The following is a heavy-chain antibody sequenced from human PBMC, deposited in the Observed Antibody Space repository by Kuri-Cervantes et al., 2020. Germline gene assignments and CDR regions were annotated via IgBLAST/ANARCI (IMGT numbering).Heavy chain of an antibody. CDR2: IYYSGST. Sequence: SETLSLTCTVSGGSISGHYWCWIRQPPGKGPEWIGHIYYSGSTNYSPSLKSRVTISVDTSKNQFSLKLSSVTAADTAVYYCARASDYYDSSGYSYYYYYMDVWGKGTTVTVSS. CDR1: GGSISGHY. D-gene: IGHD3-22*01. V-gene: IGHV4-59*11. CDR3: ARASDYYDSSGYSYYYYYMDV. J-gene: IGHJ6*03.